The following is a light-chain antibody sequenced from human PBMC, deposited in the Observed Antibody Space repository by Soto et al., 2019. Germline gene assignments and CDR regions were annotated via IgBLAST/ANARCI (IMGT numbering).Light chain of an antibody. J-gene: IGKJ2*01. CDR2: CAS. V-gene: IGKV3-15*01. CDR1: QSVSSN. CDR3: QQYYDWRYT. Sequence: EKVMTQSPATMSVSPGVRATLSCRASQSVSSNLAWYNQKPGQAPLRLIYCASYRATGIPARFSGSGSGTDFTLTLCSLQSEDFAVYYCQQYYDWRYTFGQGTKLEIK.